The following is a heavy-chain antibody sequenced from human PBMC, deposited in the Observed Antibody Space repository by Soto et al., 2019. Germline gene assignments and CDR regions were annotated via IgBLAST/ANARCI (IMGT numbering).Heavy chain of an antibody. V-gene: IGHV5-51*01. D-gene: IGHD2-2*01. Sequence: GESLKISCKGSGYSFTSYWIGWVRQMPGKGLEWMGIIYPGDSDTRYSPSFQGQVTISADKSISTAYLQWSSLKASDTAMYYCARGDTGYCSSPACPFDCSGQGTLLTGSS. J-gene: IGHJ4*02. CDR2: IYPGDSDT. CDR3: ARGDTGYCSSPACPFDC. CDR1: GYSFTSYW.